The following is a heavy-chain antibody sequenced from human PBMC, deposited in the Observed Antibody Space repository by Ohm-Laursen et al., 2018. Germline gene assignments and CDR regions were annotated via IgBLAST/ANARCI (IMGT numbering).Heavy chain of an antibody. CDR1: GFTFDDFA. CDR2: ISWHSGNM. Sequence: RSLRLSCSASGFTFDDFAMHWVRQAPGKGLEWVSGISWHSGNMGYADSVKGRFTISRDNAKNSLYLQMNSLRAEDTALYYCAKGLTYYYDSSGYFDAFDIWGQGTMVTVSS. CDR3: AKGLTYYYDSSGYFDAFDI. J-gene: IGHJ3*02. D-gene: IGHD3-22*01. V-gene: IGHV3-9*01.